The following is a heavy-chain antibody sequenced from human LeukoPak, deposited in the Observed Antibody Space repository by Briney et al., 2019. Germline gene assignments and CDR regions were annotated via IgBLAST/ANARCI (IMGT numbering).Heavy chain of an antibody. CDR3: AKDFEVHSNGCRGYFDY. V-gene: IGHV3-23*01. CDR2: ISGSGGTT. D-gene: IGHD6-19*01. Sequence: PGGSLRLSCAASGFTFNSHAITWVRQARGKGLEWVSAISGSGGTTYYADSVKGRFTISRDNSKNTLYLQMNSLRPEDTAVYYCAKDFEVHSNGCRGYFDYWGQGTLVTVSS. J-gene: IGHJ4*02. CDR1: GFTFNSHA.